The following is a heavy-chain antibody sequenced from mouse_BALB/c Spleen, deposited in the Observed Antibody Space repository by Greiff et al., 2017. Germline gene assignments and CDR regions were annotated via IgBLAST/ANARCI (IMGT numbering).Heavy chain of an antibody. CDR3: AREEETGTQFAY. D-gene: IGHD4-1*01. CDR1: GYTFTDYN. CDR2: IYPYNGGT. Sequence: EVQLQQSGPELVKPGASVKISCKASGYTFTDYNMHWVKQSHGKSLEWIGYIYPYNGGTGYNQKFKSKATLTVDNSSSTAYMELRSLTSEDSAVYYCAREEETGTQFAYWGQGTLVTVSA. J-gene: IGHJ3*01. V-gene: IGHV1S29*02.